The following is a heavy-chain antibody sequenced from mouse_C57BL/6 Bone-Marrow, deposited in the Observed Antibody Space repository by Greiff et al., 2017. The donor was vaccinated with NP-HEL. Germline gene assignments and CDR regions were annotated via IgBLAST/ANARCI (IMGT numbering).Heavy chain of an antibody. Sequence: QVQLQQPGAELVKPGASVKLSCKASGYTFTSYWMHWVKQRPGQGLEWIGMIHPNRGSTNYNEKFKSKVTLTVDKSSSTAYMQLSSLTSEDSAVYYCASIYYYGSVDYWGQGTTLTVSS. V-gene: IGHV1-64*01. CDR1: GYTFTSYW. D-gene: IGHD1-1*01. CDR2: IHPNRGST. CDR3: ASIYYYGSVDY. J-gene: IGHJ2*01.